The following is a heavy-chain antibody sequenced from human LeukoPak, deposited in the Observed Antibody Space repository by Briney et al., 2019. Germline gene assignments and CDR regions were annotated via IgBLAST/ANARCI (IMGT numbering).Heavy chain of an antibody. CDR2: ISGSSSYI. CDR1: GFTFSSYS. D-gene: IGHD2-21*01. Sequence: GGSLRLSCAASGFTFSSYSMNWVRQTPGKGLDWVSSISGSSSYIYYADSVKGRFTISRDNSKNTLYLHMNSLRDEDTALYYCAGDRAYPNDVFNIWGQGTMITVS. J-gene: IGHJ3*02. CDR3: AGDRAYPNDVFNI. V-gene: IGHV3-21*04.